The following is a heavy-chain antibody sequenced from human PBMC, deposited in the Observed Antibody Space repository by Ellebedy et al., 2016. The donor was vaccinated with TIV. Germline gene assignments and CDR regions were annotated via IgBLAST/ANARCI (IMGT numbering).Heavy chain of an antibody. V-gene: IGHV4-31*03. J-gene: IGHJ4*02. CDR1: GGSIRSGELY. D-gene: IGHD2-15*01. CDR3: ARERMGHFDY. CDR2: IHHDGTT. Sequence: LRLSCTVSGGSIRSGELYWSWIRQHPGKGLEWIGYIHHDGTTYYNPSLRSRVTISVDTSKNQFSLKLSSVTPEDTAVYYCARERMGHFDYWGPGILVTVSS.